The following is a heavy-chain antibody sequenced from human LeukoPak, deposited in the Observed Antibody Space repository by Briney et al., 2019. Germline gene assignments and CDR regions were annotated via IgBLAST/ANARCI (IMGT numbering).Heavy chain of an antibody. J-gene: IGHJ3*02. CDR1: GGSFSGYY. CDR3: ERARAGSFDAFDI. V-gene: IGHV4-34*01. Sequence: SETLSLTCAVYGGSFSGYYWSWIRQPPGKGLEWIGEINHSGSTNYNPSLKSRVTISVDTSKNQFSLKLSSVTAADKDASYCERARAGSFDAFDIWGQGTMVTVSS. CDR2: INHSGST.